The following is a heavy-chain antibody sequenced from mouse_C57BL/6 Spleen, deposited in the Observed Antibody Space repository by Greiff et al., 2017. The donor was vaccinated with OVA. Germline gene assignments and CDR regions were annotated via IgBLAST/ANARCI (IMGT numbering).Heavy chain of an antibody. CDR2: INYDGSST. V-gene: IGHV5-16*01. CDR1: GFTFSDYY. J-gene: IGHJ4*01. Sequence: EVMLVESEGGLVQPGSSMKLSCTASGFTFSDYYMAWVRQVPEKGLEWVANINYDGSSTYYLDSLKSRFIISRDNAKNILYLQMSSLKSEDTATYYCARDLDDAMDYWGQGTSVTVSS. CDR3: ARDLDDAMDY.